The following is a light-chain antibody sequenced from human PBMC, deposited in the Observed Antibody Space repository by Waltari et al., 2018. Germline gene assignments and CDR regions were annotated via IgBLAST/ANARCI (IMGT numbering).Light chain of an antibody. Sequence: EIVLTQSPGTLSFSPGERPTLSCRASQSVSISYLAWYQQKPGQAPRLLIYGASNRATVIPDMFSGSGSGTDFTLTISRLEPEDFAVYYCHQYRSFGGGTKVEIK. CDR1: QSVSISY. CDR2: GAS. J-gene: IGKJ4*01. CDR3: HQYRS. V-gene: IGKV3-20*01.